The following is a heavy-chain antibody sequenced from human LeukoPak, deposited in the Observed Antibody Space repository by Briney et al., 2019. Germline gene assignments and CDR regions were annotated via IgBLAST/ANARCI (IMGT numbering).Heavy chain of an antibody. CDR1: GGSISSYY. CDR3: ARGGTVDTAMGIDY. CDR2: SYNSGST. Sequence: PSETLSLTCTVSGGSISSYYWSWIRQPPGKGLEWIGYSYNSGSTNYNPSLKSRVTISVDTSKNQFSLKLSSVTAADTAVYYCARGGTVDTAMGIDYWGQGTLVTVSS. J-gene: IGHJ4*02. D-gene: IGHD5-18*01. V-gene: IGHV4-59*12.